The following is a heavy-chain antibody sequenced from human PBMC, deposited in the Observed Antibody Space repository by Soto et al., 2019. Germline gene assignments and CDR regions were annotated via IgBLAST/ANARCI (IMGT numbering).Heavy chain of an antibody. CDR1: VFSFTTSGVG. D-gene: IGHD1-1*01. CDR2: LYWDDDK. CDR3: AHRPSDGNGRASYAGMDV. V-gene: IGHV2-5*02. J-gene: IGHJ6*01. Sequence: QITLKASGPTLVKPTQTLTLTCTLSVFSFTTSGVGAGWFRQPPGKPLECLALLYWDDDKRDSSSLKSRLTITKATSKSQWDLTISNMGPGDTATYYCAHRPSDGNGRASYAGMDVWGQGNTVPVSS.